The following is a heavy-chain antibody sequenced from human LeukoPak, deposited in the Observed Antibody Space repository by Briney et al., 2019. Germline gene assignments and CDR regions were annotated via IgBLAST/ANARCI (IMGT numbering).Heavy chain of an antibody. J-gene: IGHJ4*02. Sequence: SESLSLTCTVFGDSVTGYYLNWVRQPPGKGLEWIGHIYKIGTTNYNPSLKSRLTISADTSKNQFSLKLRSVTAADTAVYYCVIGVGWQPDYWGQGALVTVSS. D-gene: IGHD2-15*01. CDR3: VIGVGWQPDY. CDR2: IYKIGTT. V-gene: IGHV4-59*02. CDR1: GDSVTGYY.